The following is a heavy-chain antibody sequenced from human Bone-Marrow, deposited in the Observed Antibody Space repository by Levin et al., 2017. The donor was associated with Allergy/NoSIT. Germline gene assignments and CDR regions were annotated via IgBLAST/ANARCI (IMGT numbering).Heavy chain of an antibody. D-gene: IGHD6-19*01. Sequence: PGGSLRLSCVASGFTVSSNYMSWVRQAPGKGLEWVSVLYSDGRTYYADSVKDRFTISRDNPKNTLYLQMNSLRDEDTAVYYCAGHSGGWYGRGWFDPWGQGTLVTVSS. CDR2: LYSDGRT. J-gene: IGHJ5*02. CDR1: GFTVSSNY. V-gene: IGHV3-66*04. CDR3: AGHSGGWYGRGWFDP.